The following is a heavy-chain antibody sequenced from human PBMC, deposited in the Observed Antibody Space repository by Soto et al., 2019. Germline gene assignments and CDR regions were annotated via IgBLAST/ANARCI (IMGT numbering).Heavy chain of an antibody. V-gene: IGHV3-23*01. CDR3: AREIEENGQVPMPGDF. CDR1: GFTFTNYA. J-gene: IGHJ4*02. D-gene: IGHD2-2*01. Sequence: EVQLLESGGGLVQPGGSLTLSCAASGFTFTNYAMTWVRQAPGKGLEWVSGVSGSGGMKYYADSVKGHFTISRDNSKNTLYLHMHTLTPDDTAVYYCAREIEENGQVPMPGDFWGQGSLVTVSS. CDR2: VSGSGGMK.